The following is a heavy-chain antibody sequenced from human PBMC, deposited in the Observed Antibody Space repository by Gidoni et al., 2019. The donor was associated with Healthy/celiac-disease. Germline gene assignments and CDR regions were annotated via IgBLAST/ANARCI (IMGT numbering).Heavy chain of an antibody. CDR2: MNPNIVNT. J-gene: IGHJ5*02. CDR1: GYTFTSYA. CDR3: ARGKGWVVTGYRTRNWFDP. Sequence: QVQLVPSGAEVQKPGASVKVSCKASGYTFTSYAINWVRQSTGQGLEWMGWMNPNIVNTGYAQQFQGRVTMTRNTSISTAYMELSSLRSEDTAVYYCARGKGWVVTGYRTRNWFDPWGQGTLVTVSS. D-gene: IGHD2-15*01. V-gene: IGHV1-8*01.